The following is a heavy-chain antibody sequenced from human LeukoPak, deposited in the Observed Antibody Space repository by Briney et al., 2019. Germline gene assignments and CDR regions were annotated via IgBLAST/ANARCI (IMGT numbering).Heavy chain of an antibody. D-gene: IGHD5-12*01. V-gene: IGHV1-69*11. CDR1: GGTFSTFA. Sequence: SAKVSSKPSGGTFSTFAINRVRQAPGQGLEWMGRIIAILRQSNSAQKFQGTVFITADEFTNTDYMELSSLRSEDTAVYYCAPGGAYADAFDIWGQGTMVTVSS. CDR3: APGGAYADAFDI. CDR2: IIAILRQS. J-gene: IGHJ3*02.